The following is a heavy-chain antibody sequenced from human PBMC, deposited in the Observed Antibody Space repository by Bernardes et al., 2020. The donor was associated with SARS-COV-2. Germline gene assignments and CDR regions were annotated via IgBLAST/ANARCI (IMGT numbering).Heavy chain of an antibody. V-gene: IGHV5-51*01. CDR2: IYPADSDT. D-gene: IGHD3-16*01. Sequence: GGSLKIPCKGSGYSFTSYWIGWVRQMPGKGLEWVGIIYPADSDTRYSPSFRGQVTISADKSIFTAYLQWSTLKASDTAMYYCVSSPGGGEIPPDGLSGRDDSFDIWGQGTMVTVS. J-gene: IGHJ3*02. CDR3: VSSPGGGEIPPDGLSGRDDSFDI. CDR1: GYSFTSYW.